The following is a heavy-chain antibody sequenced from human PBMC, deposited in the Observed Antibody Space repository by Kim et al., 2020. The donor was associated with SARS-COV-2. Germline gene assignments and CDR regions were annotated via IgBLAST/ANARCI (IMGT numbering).Heavy chain of an antibody. J-gene: IGHJ3*02. CDR1: GGSISSYY. V-gene: IGHV4-59*01. CDR3: ARVYGRFLEYDAFDI. Sequence: SETLSLTCTVSGGSISSYYWSWIRQPPGKGLEWIGYIYYSGSTNYNPSLKSRVTISVDTSKNQFSLKLSSVTAADTALYYCARVYGRFLEYDAFDIWGQGTMVTVSS. CDR2: IYYSGST. D-gene: IGHD3-3*01.